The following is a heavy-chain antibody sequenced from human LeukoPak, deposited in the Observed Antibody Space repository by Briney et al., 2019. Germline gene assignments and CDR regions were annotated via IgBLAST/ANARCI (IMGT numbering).Heavy chain of an antibody. Sequence: SETLSLTCTVSGGSISSGGYYWSWIRQHPGTGLEWIGYIYYSGSTYYNPSLKSRVTISVDTSKNQFSLKPSSVTAADTAVYYCARDTLPDRATDYWGQGTLVTVSS. CDR2: IYYSGST. CDR3: ARDTLPDRATDY. V-gene: IGHV4-31*03. CDR1: GGSISSGGYY. D-gene: IGHD1-14*01. J-gene: IGHJ4*02.